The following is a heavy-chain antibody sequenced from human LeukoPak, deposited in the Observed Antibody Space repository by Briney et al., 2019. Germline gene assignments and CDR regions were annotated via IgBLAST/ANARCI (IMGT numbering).Heavy chain of an antibody. D-gene: IGHD3-22*01. Sequence: SETLSLTCTVSGGSIRDTTYYWGWIRQPPGKGLEWIGSIYYSGNTYYNPSLMSRVTISVDTSRNQFSLNLSSVTAADTAVYYCARAPHFFDISGSRYYFDYWGQGTLVTVSS. J-gene: IGHJ4*02. V-gene: IGHV4-39*07. CDR3: ARAPHFFDISGSRYYFDY. CDR2: IYYSGNT. CDR1: GGSIRDTTYY.